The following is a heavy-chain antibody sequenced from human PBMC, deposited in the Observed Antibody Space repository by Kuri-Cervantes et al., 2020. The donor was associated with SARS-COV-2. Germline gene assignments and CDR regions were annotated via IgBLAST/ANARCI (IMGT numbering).Heavy chain of an antibody. CDR2: IYYTGST. Sequence: SETLSLTCTVSGGSISSHYWSWIRQPPGRGLEWVGFIYYTGSTNYNPSLRGRLTISVDTSKNQVSLKLTSVTAADTAVYYCATNSVSDSYCNGDMDVWGKGTTVTVSS. D-gene: IGHD3-10*01. CDR1: GGSISSHY. CDR3: ATNSVSDSYCNGDMDV. V-gene: IGHV4-59*11. J-gene: IGHJ6*03.